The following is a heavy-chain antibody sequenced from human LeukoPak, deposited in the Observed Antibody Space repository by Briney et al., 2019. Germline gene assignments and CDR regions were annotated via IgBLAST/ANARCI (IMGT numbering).Heavy chain of an antibody. V-gene: IGHV3-53*01. CDR1: GFTVSSNY. CDR3: ARLRWGYYFDY. D-gene: IGHD3-16*01. J-gene: IGHJ4*02. CDR2: IYSGGST. Sequence: GGSLRLSCAASGFTVSSNYVSWVRQAPGKGLEWVSVIYSGGSTYYADSVKGRFTISRDNSKNTLYLQMDSLRAEDTAVYYCARLRWGYYFDYWGQGTLVTVSS.